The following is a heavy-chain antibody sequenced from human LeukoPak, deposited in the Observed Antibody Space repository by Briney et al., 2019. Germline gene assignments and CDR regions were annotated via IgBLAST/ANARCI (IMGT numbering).Heavy chain of an antibody. V-gene: IGHV4-4*07. J-gene: IGHJ5*02. CDR2: IYTSGST. D-gene: IGHD6-6*01. Sequence: SETLSLTCAVSGYSISSGYYWSWIRQPAGKGLEWIGRIYTSGSTNYNPSLKSRVTMSVDTSKNQFSLKLSSVTAADTAVYYCARDRAARPYNWFDPWGQGTLVTVSS. CDR3: ARDRAARPYNWFDP. CDR1: GYSISSGYY.